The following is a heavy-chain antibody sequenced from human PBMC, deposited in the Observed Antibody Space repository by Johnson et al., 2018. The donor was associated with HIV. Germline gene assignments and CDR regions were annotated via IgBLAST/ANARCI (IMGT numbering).Heavy chain of an antibody. Sequence: EHLVDSGGGVVQPGGSLRLSCAASGFTFSRYGMSWVRQAPGKGLEWVAFIRYDGSNKYYADSVKGRFTISRDNPWNTLYLQMNNLTTEDTAVYYCAKSVVVVLVGDNDDAFDIWGQGTMVTVSS. CDR2: IRYDGSNK. V-gene: IGHV3-30*02. CDR1: GFTFSRYG. D-gene: IGHD2-21*01. CDR3: AKSVVVVLVGDNDDAFDI. J-gene: IGHJ3*02.